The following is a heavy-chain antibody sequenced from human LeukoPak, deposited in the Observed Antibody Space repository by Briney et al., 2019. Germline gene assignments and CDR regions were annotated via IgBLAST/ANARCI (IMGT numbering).Heavy chain of an antibody. J-gene: IGHJ6*02. CDR2: IYYSGST. CDR3: AGYYYYYGMDV. CDR1: GGSISSYY. V-gene: IGHV4-59*01. Sequence: SETLSLTCTVSGGSISSYYWSWIRQPPGKGLEWIGYIYYSGSTNYNPSLKSRVTISVDTSKNQFSLKLSSVTAADTAVYYCAGYYYYYGMDVWGQGTTVTVSS.